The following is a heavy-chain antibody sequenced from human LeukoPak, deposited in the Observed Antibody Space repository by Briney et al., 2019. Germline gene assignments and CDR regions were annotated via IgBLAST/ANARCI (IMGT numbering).Heavy chain of an antibody. CDR1: GFTFSSYA. CDR3: ARASEMATGDAFDI. CDR2: ISSNGGST. Sequence: GGSLRLSCAASGFTFSSYAMHWVRQAPGKGLEYVSAISSNGGSTYYANSVKGRFTISRDNAKNTLYLQMNSLRAEDTAVYYCARASEMATGDAFDIWGQGTMVTVSS. D-gene: IGHD5-24*01. V-gene: IGHV3-64*01. J-gene: IGHJ3*02.